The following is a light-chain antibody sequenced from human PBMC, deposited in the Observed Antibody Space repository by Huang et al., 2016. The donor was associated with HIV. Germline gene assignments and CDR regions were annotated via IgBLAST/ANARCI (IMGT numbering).Light chain of an antibody. J-gene: IGKJ5*01. CDR2: EAS. CDR1: QSVSSY. V-gene: IGKV3-11*01. Sequence: EIVLTQSPATLSLSPGERATLSCRASQSVSSYLAWYQQKPGQAPRLLIYEASNRATGIPARFRGSGSGTDFTLTISSLEPEDFAVYYCQQRSNWAFGQGTRLEIK. CDR3: QQRSNWA.